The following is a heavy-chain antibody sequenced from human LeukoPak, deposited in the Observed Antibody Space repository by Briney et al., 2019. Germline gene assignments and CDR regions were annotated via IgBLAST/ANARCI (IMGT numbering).Heavy chain of an antibody. CDR2: ITGSSGSI. CDR3: ARGGGLDV. J-gene: IGHJ6*02. CDR1: GFTFSSYS. D-gene: IGHD3-16*01. V-gene: IGHV3-48*04. Sequence: GGSLRLSCTASGFTFSSYSMNWVRQAPGKGLEWLSYITGSSGSIYYADSVKGRFTISRDNAKNSLYLQMSNLRAEDTAVYFCARGGGLDVWGQGATVTVSS.